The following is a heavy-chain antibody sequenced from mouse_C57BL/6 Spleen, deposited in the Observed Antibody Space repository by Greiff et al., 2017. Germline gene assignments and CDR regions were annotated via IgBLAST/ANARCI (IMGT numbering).Heavy chain of an antibody. V-gene: IGHV1-61*01. J-gene: IGHJ2*01. D-gene: IGHD3-3*01. CDR1: GYTFTSYW. CDR3: ARLGDGDYFDY. CDR2: IYPSDSET. Sequence: QVQLKEPGAELVRPGSSVKLSCKASGYTFTSYWMDWVKQRPGQGLEWIGNIYPSDSETHYNQKFKDKATLTVDKSSSTAYMQLSSLTSEDSAVYYCARLGDGDYFDYWGQGTTLTVSS.